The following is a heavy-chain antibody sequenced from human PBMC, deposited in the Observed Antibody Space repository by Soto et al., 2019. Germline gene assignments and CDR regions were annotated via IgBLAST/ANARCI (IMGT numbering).Heavy chain of an antibody. Sequence: PSETLSLTCAVYGGSFSGYYWSWIRQPPGKGLEWIGEINHSGSTNYNPSLKSRVTISADTSKNQFSLKLSSVTAADTAVYYCARGRPYYDFWSGYYGSWFDPWGQGTLVTVSS. D-gene: IGHD3-3*01. CDR2: INHSGST. V-gene: IGHV4-34*01. CDR3: ARGRPYYDFWSGYYGSWFDP. J-gene: IGHJ5*02. CDR1: GGSFSGYY.